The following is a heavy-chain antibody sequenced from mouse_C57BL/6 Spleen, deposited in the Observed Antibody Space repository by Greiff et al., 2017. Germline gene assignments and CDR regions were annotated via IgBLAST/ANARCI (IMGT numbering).Heavy chain of an antibody. CDR1: GYTFTDYE. CDR3: TRDYYGSRYYFDY. J-gene: IGHJ2*01. V-gene: IGHV1-15*01. Sequence: VQRVESGAELVRPGASVTLSCKASGYTFTDYEMHWVKQTPVHGLEWIGAIDPETGGTAYNQKFKGKAILTADKSSSTAYMELRSLTSEDSAVYYCTRDYYGSRYYFDYWGQGTTLTVSS. CDR2: IDPETGGT. D-gene: IGHD1-1*01.